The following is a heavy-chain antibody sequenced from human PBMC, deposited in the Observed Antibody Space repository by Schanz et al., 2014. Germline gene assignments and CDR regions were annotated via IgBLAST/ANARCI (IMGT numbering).Heavy chain of an antibody. CDR3: AKDFTGSGIFFNS. D-gene: IGHD3-10*01. CDR2: ISGSGDNT. J-gene: IGHJ1*01. CDR1: GFTFSGYA. Sequence: EVQLLESGGGLVQPGGSLRISCAASGFTFSGYAMSWVRQAPGKGLEWVSAISGSGDNTFYADSVRGRFTISRDNSRNTLYLQMNSLRAEDTAVYYCAKDFTGSGIFFNSWGQGTLXTVSS. V-gene: IGHV3-23*01.